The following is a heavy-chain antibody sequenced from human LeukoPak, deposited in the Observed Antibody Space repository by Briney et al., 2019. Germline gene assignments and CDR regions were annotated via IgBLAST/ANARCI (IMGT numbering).Heavy chain of an antibody. CDR3: AKDCANWAIDD. V-gene: IGHV3-69-1*01. Sequence: PGGSLRLSCVASGFTFTDHPMNWVRQAPGKGLEWISYIGGDGIAFYADSVKGRFTASKDDARKSMYLQMNSLRVEDTAVYYCAKDCANWAIDDWGQGTQVTVSS. J-gene: IGHJ4*02. CDR2: IGGDGIA. CDR1: GFTFTDHP. D-gene: IGHD3-16*01.